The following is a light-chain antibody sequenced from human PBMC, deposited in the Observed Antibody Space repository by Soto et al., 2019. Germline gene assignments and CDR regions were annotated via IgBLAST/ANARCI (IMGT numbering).Light chain of an antibody. V-gene: IGKV1-5*03. J-gene: IGKJ1*01. CDR1: QSISVW. Sequence: DIHMTQSPSTLSASVGDRVTITCRASQSISVWLAWYQQKPGKAPNLLIYKTSSLETGVPSRFSGSGSGTEFTLTISSLHPDDCATYYCQHYNDYSWTFGQGTKVEIK. CDR2: KTS. CDR3: QHYNDYSWT.